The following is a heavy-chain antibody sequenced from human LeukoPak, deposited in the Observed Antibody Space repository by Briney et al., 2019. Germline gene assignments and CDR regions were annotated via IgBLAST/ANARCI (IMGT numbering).Heavy chain of an antibody. CDR1: GFTFSSYW. D-gene: IGHD3-10*01. CDR3: ARDRVSYYYGSGSHYFDY. V-gene: IGHV3-7*01. CDR2: IKQDGSEK. J-gene: IGHJ4*02. Sequence: GGSLRLSXAASGFTFSSYWMSWVRQAPGKGLEWVANIKQDGSEKYYVDSVKGRFTISRDNAKNSLYLQMNSLRAEDTAVYYCARDRVSYYYGSGSHYFDYWGQGTLVTVSS.